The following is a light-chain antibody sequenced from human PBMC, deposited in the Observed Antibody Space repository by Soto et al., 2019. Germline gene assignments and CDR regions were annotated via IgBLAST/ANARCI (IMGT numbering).Light chain of an antibody. Sequence: ELVLTQSPGTLSLSPGERATLSCRASQSVSSSSLAWYQQRPGQAPRLLIYGTSSRATGIPDRFSGSGSGTDFTLTISRLEPEDFAVYFCQRYGSSPLITFGQGTRLEI. CDR1: QSVSSSS. J-gene: IGKJ5*01. CDR3: QRYGSSPLIT. CDR2: GTS. V-gene: IGKV3-20*01.